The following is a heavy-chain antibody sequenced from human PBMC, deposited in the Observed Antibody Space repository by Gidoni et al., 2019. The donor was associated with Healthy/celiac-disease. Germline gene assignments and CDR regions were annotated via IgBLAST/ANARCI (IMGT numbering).Heavy chain of an antibody. CDR2: IIPIFGTA. CDR3: ASVGPSTTVTAYGMDV. V-gene: IGHV1-69*01. CDR1: GGTFSSYA. D-gene: IGHD4-17*01. Sequence: QVQLVQSGAAVKKPGSSVKVSCKASGGTFSSYAISWVRQAPGQGLEWMGGIIPIFGTANYAQKFQGRVTITADESTSTAYMELSSLRSEDTAVYYCASVGPSTTVTAYGMDVWGQGTTVTVSS. J-gene: IGHJ6*02.